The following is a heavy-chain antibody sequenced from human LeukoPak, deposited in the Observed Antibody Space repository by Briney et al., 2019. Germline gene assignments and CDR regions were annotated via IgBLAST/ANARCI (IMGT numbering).Heavy chain of an antibody. V-gene: IGHV4-59*01. CDR1: SGSIDSYY. D-gene: IGHD5-18*01. J-gene: IGHJ4*02. CDR2: IYYVGST. Sequence: SETLSLTCTVSSGSIDSYYWSWIRQPPGKGLEWIGYIYYVGSTDYNPSLKSRVTISVDTSKNQFSLKLRSVTAADSAVYYCARGLYSYGYVSFAFWGQGTLVTASS. CDR3: ARGLYSYGYVSFAF.